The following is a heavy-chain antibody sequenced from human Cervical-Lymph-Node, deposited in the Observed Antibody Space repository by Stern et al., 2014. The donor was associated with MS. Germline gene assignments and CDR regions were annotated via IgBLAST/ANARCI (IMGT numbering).Heavy chain of an antibody. CDR2: IWYDGSNP. CDR1: GFSFSRYA. V-gene: IGHV3-33*01. D-gene: IGHD6-13*01. CDR3: ASAYSSSHYYFDY. J-gene: IGHJ4*02. Sequence: VQLVESGGGVVQPGRSLRLSCAASGFSFSRYAMHWVRQAPGKGLAWVALIWYDGSNPYYADSVTGRFNISRDNCKNTLYLQMNSLRAEDTAVYYCASAYSSSHYYFDYWGQGTLVTVSS.